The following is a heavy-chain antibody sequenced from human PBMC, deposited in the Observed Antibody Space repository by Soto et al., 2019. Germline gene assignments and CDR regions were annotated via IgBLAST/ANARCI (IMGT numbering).Heavy chain of an antibody. CDR2: ISYDGTNK. CDR1: GFSFSISP. CDR3: ARDPKTSGGQHWAFNYFDS. D-gene: IGHD7-27*01. Sequence: LRLSCAASGFSFSISPMHWVRQAPGKGPEWVALISYDGTNKFYADSVKGRFTISRDNSKSTLYLQVDSLRPEDAAVYYCARDPKTSGGQHWAFNYFDSWGQGTLVTVS. V-gene: IGHV3-30-3*01. J-gene: IGHJ4*02.